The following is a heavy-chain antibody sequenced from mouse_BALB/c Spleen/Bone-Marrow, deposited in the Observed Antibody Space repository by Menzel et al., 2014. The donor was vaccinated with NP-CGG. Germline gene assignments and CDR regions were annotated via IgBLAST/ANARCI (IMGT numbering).Heavy chain of an antibody. CDR2: INPDSNTI. CDR1: GFDFSRYW. V-gene: IGHV4-1*02. Sequence: EVKLLESGGGLVQPGGSLKLSCAASGFDFSRYWMSWVRQAPGKGLEWIGEINPDSNTINYTPSLKDKFIISRDNAKNTAVPQKRKGGFEDKAPYYCSRQGWLLGMDYWGQGTSGTVSS. D-gene: IGHD2-3*01. CDR3: SRQGWLLGMDY. J-gene: IGHJ4*01.